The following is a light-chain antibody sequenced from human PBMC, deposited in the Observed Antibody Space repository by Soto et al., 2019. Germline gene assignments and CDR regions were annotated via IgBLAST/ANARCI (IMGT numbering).Light chain of an antibody. CDR1: TGVVTSGHY. V-gene: IGLV7-46*01. CDR2: DTN. Sequence: VVTQEPSLTVSPGGTVTLTCGSSTGVVTSGHYPYWFQQKPGQAPRALIYDTNNKHSWTPARFSGSLLGGKAALTLSGAQPEDEAEYYCFLSYSGALDWVFGGGTKLTVL. CDR3: FLSYSGALDWV. J-gene: IGLJ3*02.